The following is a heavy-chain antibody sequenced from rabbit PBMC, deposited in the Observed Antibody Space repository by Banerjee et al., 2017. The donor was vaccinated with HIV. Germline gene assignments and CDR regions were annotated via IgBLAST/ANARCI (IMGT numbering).Heavy chain of an antibody. CDR2: IYVGSSGTT. D-gene: IGHD2-1*01. CDR1: GFSFSSSYY. CDR3: AREGNDDYGDWDWYFNL. J-gene: IGHJ4*01. V-gene: IGHV1S40*01. Sequence: QSLEESGGDLVKPGASLTLTCTASGFSFSSSYYMCWVRQAPGKGLEWIACIYVGSSGTTVYASWAKGRFTISKTSSTTVTLQMTSLTAADTATYFCAREGNDDYGDWDWYFNLWGPGTLVTVS.